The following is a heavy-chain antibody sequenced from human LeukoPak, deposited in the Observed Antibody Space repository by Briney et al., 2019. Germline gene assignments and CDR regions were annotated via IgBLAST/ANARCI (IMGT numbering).Heavy chain of an antibody. CDR3: AKDLPDYGDYIEGY. CDR1: GFTFSSFA. D-gene: IGHD4-17*01. CDR2: ISGSGGTT. V-gene: IGHV3-23*01. J-gene: IGHJ4*02. Sequence: PGGSLRLSCVASGFTFSSFAMSWVRQAPGKGLEWVSTISGSGGTTNYADSVKGRFTFSRDNPRNMVHLQMNSLRAEDTAVYYCAKDLPDYGDYIEGYWGQGTLVTVSS.